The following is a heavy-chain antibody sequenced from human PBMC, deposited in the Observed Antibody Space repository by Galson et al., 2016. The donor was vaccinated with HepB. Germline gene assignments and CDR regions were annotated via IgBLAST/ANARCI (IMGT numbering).Heavy chain of an antibody. J-gene: IGHJ5*02. Sequence: SLRLSCAVSGFTFSIYAMNWVRQPPGKGLEWVSTVMGSGVTTYYADSVKGRFTVSRDNFRNTVYLQMNSLRAEDTAVYYCAKDFGREYYGSSGPWGQGTLVTVSS. CDR2: VMGSGVTT. D-gene: IGHD3-22*01. CDR3: AKDFGREYYGSSGP. CDR1: GFTFSIYA. V-gene: IGHV3-23*01.